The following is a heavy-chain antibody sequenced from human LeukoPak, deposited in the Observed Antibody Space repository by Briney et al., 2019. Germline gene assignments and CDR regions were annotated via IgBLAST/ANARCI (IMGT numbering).Heavy chain of an antibody. Sequence: GGSLRLSCAASGFTFSSYAMSWVRQAPGKGLEWVSAISGSGGSTYYADSVKGRFTISRDNSKNTLYLQMNSLRAEDTAVYYCAREGYYDSSGYYTNYWYFDLWGRGTLATVSS. V-gene: IGHV3-23*01. D-gene: IGHD3-22*01. CDR3: AREGYYDSSGYYTNYWYFDL. J-gene: IGHJ2*01. CDR2: ISGSGGST. CDR1: GFTFSSYA.